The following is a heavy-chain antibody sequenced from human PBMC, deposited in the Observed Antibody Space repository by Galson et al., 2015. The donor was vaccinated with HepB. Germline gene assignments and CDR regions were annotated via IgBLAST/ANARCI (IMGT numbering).Heavy chain of an antibody. Sequence: SVKVSCKASGYTFTSYAMHWVRQAPGQRLEWMGWINAGNGNTKYSQKFQGRVTITRDTSASTAYMELSSLRSEDTAVYYCAREVSVGYYYYMDVWGKGTTVTVSS. V-gene: IGHV1-3*01. CDR3: AREVSVGYYYYMDV. CDR2: INAGNGNT. J-gene: IGHJ6*03. CDR1: GYTFTSYA. D-gene: IGHD1-26*01.